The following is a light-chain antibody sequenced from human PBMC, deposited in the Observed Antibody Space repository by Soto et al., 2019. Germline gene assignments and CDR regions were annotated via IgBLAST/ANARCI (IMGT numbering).Light chain of an antibody. Sequence: DIQMTQSPSSLSASEGDRVTITCRASESIARHLNWYQQKPGKAPKLLIYAASSLQNGVPSRFRCGGSGTDFTLTISNLQPEDFATYYCQQSYSALSITFGQGTRLEIK. V-gene: IGKV1-39*01. J-gene: IGKJ5*01. CDR1: ESIARH. CDR2: AAS. CDR3: QQSYSALSIT.